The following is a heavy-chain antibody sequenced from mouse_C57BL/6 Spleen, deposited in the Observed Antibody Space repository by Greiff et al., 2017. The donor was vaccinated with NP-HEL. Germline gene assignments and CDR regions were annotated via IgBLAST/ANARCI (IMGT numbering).Heavy chain of an antibody. D-gene: IGHD1-1*01. V-gene: IGHV1-53*01. CDR2: INPSNGGT. CDR3: ARRILYYSGRGDYFDV. J-gene: IGHJ1*03. CDR1: GYTFTSYW. Sequence: QVQLQQSGTELVKPGASVKLSCKTSGYTFTSYWMHWVKQRPGQGLEWIGNINPSNGGTNYNEKFKSKATLTVDKSSSTAYMQLSSLTSEDSAVYYCARRILYYSGRGDYFDVWGTGTTVTVSS.